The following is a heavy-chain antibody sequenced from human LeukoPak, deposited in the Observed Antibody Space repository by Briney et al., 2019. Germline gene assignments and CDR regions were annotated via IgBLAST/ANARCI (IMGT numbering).Heavy chain of an antibody. J-gene: IGHJ6*03. D-gene: IGHD3-10*01. Sequence: PGGSLRLSCAASGFTFSNAWMSWVRQAPGKGLEWVSAISGSGGSTYYADSVKGRFTISRDNSKNTLYLQMNSLRAEDTAVYYCAKDGPIDRPPGYYYYYMDVWGKGTTVTVSS. CDR3: AKDGPIDRPPGYYYYYMDV. V-gene: IGHV3-23*01. CDR2: ISGSGGST. CDR1: GFTFSNAW.